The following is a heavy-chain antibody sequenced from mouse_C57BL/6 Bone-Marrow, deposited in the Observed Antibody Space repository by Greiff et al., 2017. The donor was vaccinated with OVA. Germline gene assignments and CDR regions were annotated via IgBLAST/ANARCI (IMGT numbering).Heavy chain of an antibody. D-gene: IGHD2-4*01. CDR2: IWSGGST. CDR3: ARYDYDGGFDY. J-gene: IGHJ2*01. Sequence: VQLQQSGPGLVQPSQSLSITCPVSGFSLTSSGVHWVRQSPGQGLEWLGVIWSGGSTDYNAAFISRLSISKDNSTSQVFFKMNSLQADDTAIYYSARYDYDGGFDYWGQGTTLTGSA. CDR1: GFSLTSSG. V-gene: IGHV2-2*01.